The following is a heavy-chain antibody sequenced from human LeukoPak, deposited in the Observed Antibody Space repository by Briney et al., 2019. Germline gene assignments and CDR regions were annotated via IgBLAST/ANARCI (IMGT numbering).Heavy chain of an antibody. V-gene: IGHV3-7*01. J-gene: IGHJ4*02. D-gene: IGHD1-26*01. CDR2: IKRDGSEK. Sequence: PGGSLRLSCVGSGFSFRSHWVNWVRQAPGKGLEWVANIKRDGSEKYYVDSVKGRFTISRDNAKNSLSLQMNSLRAEDTAVYYCASSLSGTSNYWGQGTLVTVSS. CDR1: GFSFRSHW. CDR3: ASSLSGTSNY.